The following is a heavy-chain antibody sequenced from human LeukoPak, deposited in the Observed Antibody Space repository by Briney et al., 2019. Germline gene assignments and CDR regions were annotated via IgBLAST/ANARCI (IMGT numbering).Heavy chain of an antibody. V-gene: IGHV1-2*02. CDR2: INPNSGGT. Sequence: ASVKVSCKAPGYTFTGYYMHWVRQAPGQGLEWMGWINPNSGGTNYAQKLQGRVTMTRDTSISTAYMELSRLRSDDTAVYYCANHYYDSIGAFDIWGQGTMVTVSS. CDR1: GYTFTGYY. D-gene: IGHD3-22*01. CDR3: ANHYYDSIGAFDI. J-gene: IGHJ3*02.